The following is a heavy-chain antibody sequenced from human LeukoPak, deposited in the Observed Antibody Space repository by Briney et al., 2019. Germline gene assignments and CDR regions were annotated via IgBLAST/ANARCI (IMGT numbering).Heavy chain of an antibody. CDR3: ARGSSYCSSTSCYGDYFDY. D-gene: IGHD2-2*01. J-gene: IGHJ4*02. CDR2: ISGTGGST. V-gene: IGHV3-23*01. CDR1: GFTFSTYA. Sequence: PGGSLRLSCAASGFTFSTYAMGWVRQAPGKGLEWVSGISGTGGSTYYADTVKGRFTVSRDNSKNTLYLQMNSLRAEDTAVYYCARGSSYCSSTSCYGDYFDYWGQGTLVTVSS.